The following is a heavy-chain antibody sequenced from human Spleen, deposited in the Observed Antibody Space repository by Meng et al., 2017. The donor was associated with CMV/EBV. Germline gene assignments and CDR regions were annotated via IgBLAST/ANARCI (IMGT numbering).Heavy chain of an antibody. CDR1: GGTFRGKA. CDR2: VLPISDRS. V-gene: IGHV1-69*01. CDR3: ATSGLGYGGNMEFEQ. Sequence: SGGTFRGKAISWVRQAPGQGSGWLGGVLPISDRSNYAQKFQTRIAITLDESTTTAYMDLFSLRPDDTAVYYCATSGLGYGGNMEFEQWGQGSLVTVSS. J-gene: IGHJ4*02. D-gene: IGHD4-23*01.